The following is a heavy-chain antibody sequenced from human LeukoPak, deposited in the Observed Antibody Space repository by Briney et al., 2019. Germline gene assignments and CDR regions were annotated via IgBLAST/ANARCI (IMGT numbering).Heavy chain of an antibody. CDR3: ARDVLQSVTSHYFDY. J-gene: IGHJ4*02. Sequence: SETLSLTCTVSGGSISSYYWGWIRQPPGKGLEWIGSIYYSGSTYYNPSLKSRVTISVDTSKNQFSLKLSSVTAADTAVYYCARDVLQSVTSHYFDYWGQGTLVTVSS. CDR2: IYYSGST. D-gene: IGHD4-17*01. V-gene: IGHV4-39*07. CDR1: GGSISSYY.